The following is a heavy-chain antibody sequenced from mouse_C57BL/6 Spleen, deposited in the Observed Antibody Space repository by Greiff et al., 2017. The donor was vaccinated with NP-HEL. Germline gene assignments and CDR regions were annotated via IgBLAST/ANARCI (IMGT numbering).Heavy chain of an antibody. CDR2: IYPSDSET. V-gene: IGHV1-61*01. Sequence: QVQLQQPGAELVRPGSSVKLSCKASGYTFTSYWMDWVKQRPGQGLEWIGNIYPSDSETHYNQKFKDKATLTVDKSSSTAYMQLSSLTSEDSAVYYCARTRDWDEGTFDYWGQGTTLTVSS. CDR1: GYTFTSYW. J-gene: IGHJ2*01. D-gene: IGHD4-1*01. CDR3: ARTRDWDEGTFDY.